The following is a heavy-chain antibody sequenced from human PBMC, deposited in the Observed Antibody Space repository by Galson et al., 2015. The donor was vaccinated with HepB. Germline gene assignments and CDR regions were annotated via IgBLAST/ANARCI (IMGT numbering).Heavy chain of an antibody. CDR3: AVVVFGYFDY. CDR2: INPLGGST. CDR1: GYTFTNYY. V-gene: IGHV1-46*03. J-gene: IGHJ4*02. Sequence: SVKVSCKASGYTFTNYYVSWVRQAPGQGLEWIGLINPLGGSTVYADQFQARVTMTSDTSTDTAYLELNRLRLDDTAIYYCAVVVFGYFDYWGQGTLVTVSS. D-gene: IGHD3-22*01.